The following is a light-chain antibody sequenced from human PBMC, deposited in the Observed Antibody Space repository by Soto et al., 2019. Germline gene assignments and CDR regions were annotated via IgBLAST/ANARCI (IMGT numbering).Light chain of an antibody. J-gene: IGKJ4*01. V-gene: IGKV1-5*01. Sequence: DIQMTQSPSTLSASVGDRVTITCRASQSINNWLAWYQQKPGKAPKLLIYDGFSLESGVPLRFSGSGFGTEFTLTISSLQPDDSATYYCQQYKRYSRTFGGWTKVEIK. CDR2: DGF. CDR3: QQYKRYSRT. CDR1: QSINNW.